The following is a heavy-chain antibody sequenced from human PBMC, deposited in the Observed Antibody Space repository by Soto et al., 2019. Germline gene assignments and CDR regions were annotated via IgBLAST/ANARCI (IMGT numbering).Heavy chain of an antibody. CDR3: TRGLLGGAPSYTFHGMDV. V-gene: IGHV3-72*01. CDR1: GFTFSDHY. D-gene: IGHD1-26*01. Sequence: EVQLVESGGGLVQPGGSLRLSCAASGFTFSDHYMDWVRQAPGKGLEWVARSRNRVNSHTTEYAASVKGRFTISRGESTSSLYLQMNSVKIEDTAVYYCTRGLLGGAPSYTFHGMDVWGQGTTVTVSS. CDR2: SRNRVNSHTT. J-gene: IGHJ6*01.